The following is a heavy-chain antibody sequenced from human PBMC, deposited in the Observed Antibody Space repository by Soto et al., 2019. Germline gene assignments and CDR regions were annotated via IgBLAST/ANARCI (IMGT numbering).Heavy chain of an antibody. CDR2: VSFDSKNK. CDR1: GFSFESYS. J-gene: IGHJ6*02. D-gene: IGHD4-4*01. CDR3: AKESVETTYSFYGMDV. V-gene: IGHV3-30*18. Sequence: LVESGGGVVQPGRSLTLSCAGSGFSFESYSMHWVRQAPGKGLEWVATVSFDSKNKYYIDSVEVRFTLSRDNAKNMLYLQMNSLRHEDTAVYYCAKESVETTYSFYGMDVWGPGTTVTVSS.